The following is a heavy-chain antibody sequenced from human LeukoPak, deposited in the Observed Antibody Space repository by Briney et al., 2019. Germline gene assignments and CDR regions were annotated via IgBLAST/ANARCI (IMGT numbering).Heavy chain of an antibody. CDR2: IYWDDDK. V-gene: IGHV2-5*02. D-gene: IGHD2-2*02. Sequence: SGPPQMNPTPSVSLICTFSGFSLRTSGGGVRWIRQPPGKGLEWLALIYWDDDKRYSPSLKSRLTITKDTSKNQVVLTMTNMDPVDTGTYYCAHSVVVPAAIAVNWFDPWGQGTLVTVSS. CDR3: AHSVVVPAAIAVNWFDP. J-gene: IGHJ5*02. CDR1: GFSLRTSGGG.